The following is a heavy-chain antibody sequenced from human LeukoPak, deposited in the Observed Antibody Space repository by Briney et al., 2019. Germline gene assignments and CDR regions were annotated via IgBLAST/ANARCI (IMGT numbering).Heavy chain of an antibody. Sequence: PGGSLRLSCAASGFTFDDYTMHWVRQAPGKGLEWVSLISWDGGSTYYADSVKGRFTISRDNSKNSLYLQMNSLRTEDTALYYCAIDPGWGCVCFPRPYYFDYWGQGTLVTVSS. CDR3: AIDPGWGCVCFPRPYYFDY. CDR1: GFTFDDYT. V-gene: IGHV3-43*01. J-gene: IGHJ4*02. D-gene: IGHD2-8*01. CDR2: ISWDGGST.